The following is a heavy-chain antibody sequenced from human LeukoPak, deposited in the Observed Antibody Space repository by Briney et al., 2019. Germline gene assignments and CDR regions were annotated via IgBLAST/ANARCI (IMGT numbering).Heavy chain of an antibody. D-gene: IGHD3-9*01. V-gene: IGHV3-64D*06. CDR3: VKDPSSYDILTGQPFFDS. J-gene: IGHJ4*02. CDR1: GFTFSSYA. Sequence: GGSLRLSCSASGFTFSSYAMHWVRQAPGKGLEYVSAISSNGGSTYYADSVKGRFTISRDNSKNTLYLQMSSLRAEDTAVYCCVKDPSSYDILTGQPFFDSWGQGTLVTVSS. CDR2: ISSNGGST.